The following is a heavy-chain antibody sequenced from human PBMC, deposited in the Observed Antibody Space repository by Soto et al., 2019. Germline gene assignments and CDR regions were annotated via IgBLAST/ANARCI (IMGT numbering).Heavy chain of an antibody. CDR1: GYSSVDYG. V-gene: IGHV5-51*01. J-gene: IGHJ4*02. CDR2: IYPGDSDT. D-gene: IGHD3-9*01. CDR3: ASNAGVRYFAWSPAV. Sequence: NGAGYSSVDYGSGRVRQIHGKGLEWMGIIYPGDSDTRYSPSFQGQVTISADKSISTAYLQWSSLKASDTAMYYCASNAGVRYFAWSPAVCGQGTLVSVYS.